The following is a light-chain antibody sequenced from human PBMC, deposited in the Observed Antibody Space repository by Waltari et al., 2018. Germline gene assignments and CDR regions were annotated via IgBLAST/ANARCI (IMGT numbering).Light chain of an antibody. CDR3: QQYSSFST. Sequence: DIQMTQSPSTLSASVGDRVTISCRASQSVGTWLAWYQQKPGKAPKLLIYMASSLESGVPSRVSGSGSGTEFTLTISRLQPDDFATYSCQQYSSFSTFGQGTKVDI. CDR2: MAS. CDR1: QSVGTW. J-gene: IGKJ2*01. V-gene: IGKV1-5*03.